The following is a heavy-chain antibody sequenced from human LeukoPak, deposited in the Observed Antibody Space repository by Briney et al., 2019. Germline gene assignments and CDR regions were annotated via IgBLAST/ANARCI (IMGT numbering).Heavy chain of an antibody. CDR3: ARATVATDMGYYYGMDV. V-gene: IGHV1-18*01. CDR2: ISAYNGNT. Sequence: GASVKVSCKASGYTFTSYGISWVRQAPGQGLEWMGWISAYNGNTNYAQKLQGRVTMTTDTSTSTAYMELRSLRSDDTAVYYCARATVATDMGYYYGMDVWGQGTTVTVSS. D-gene: IGHD5-12*01. J-gene: IGHJ6*02. CDR1: GYTFTSYG.